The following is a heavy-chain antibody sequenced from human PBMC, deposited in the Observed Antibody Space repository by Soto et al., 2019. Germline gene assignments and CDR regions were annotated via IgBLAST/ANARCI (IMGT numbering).Heavy chain of an antibody. CDR1: GYTFTSYY. CDR2: INPSGGST. D-gene: IGHD3-10*01. V-gene: IGHV1-46*03. Sequence: ASVKVSCKASGYTFTSYYMHWVRQAPGQGLEWMGIINPSGGSTSYAQKFQGRVTMTRDTSTSTVYMELSSLRSEDTAVYYCARDRLRYYGSGSSPTNWFDPWGQGTLVTVSS. J-gene: IGHJ5*02. CDR3: ARDRLRYYGSGSSPTNWFDP.